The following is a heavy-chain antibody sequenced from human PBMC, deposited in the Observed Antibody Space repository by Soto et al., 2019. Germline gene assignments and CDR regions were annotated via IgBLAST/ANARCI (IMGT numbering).Heavy chain of an antibody. CDR2: IYPGDSDT. CDR3: ARTCPPGYDFWSGYYAWFDP. V-gene: IGHV5-51*01. CDR1: GYSFTSYW. J-gene: IGHJ5*02. Sequence: PWESLKIYCKGSGYSFTSYWIGWVRQMPGKGLEWMGIIYPGDSDTRYSPSFQGQVTISADKSISTAYLQWSSLKASDTAMYYCARTCPPGYDFWSGYYAWFDPWGQGTLVTVSS. D-gene: IGHD3-3*01.